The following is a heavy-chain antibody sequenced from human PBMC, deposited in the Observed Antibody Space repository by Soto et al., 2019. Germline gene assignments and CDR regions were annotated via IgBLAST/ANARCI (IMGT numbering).Heavy chain of an antibody. V-gene: IGHV4-31*03. CDR3: AKNETTRPWFDP. J-gene: IGHJ5*02. D-gene: IGHD1-1*01. CDR1: GGSIRNGNYY. Sequence: SETLSLTCTVSGGSIRNGNYYWSWIRQLPGKGLEWIGNIYYIGTTYYNPSLKSRVIISIDTSKNQFSLELTSVLAADTAVYYCAKNETTRPWFDPWGQGTLVTVSS. CDR2: IYYIGTT.